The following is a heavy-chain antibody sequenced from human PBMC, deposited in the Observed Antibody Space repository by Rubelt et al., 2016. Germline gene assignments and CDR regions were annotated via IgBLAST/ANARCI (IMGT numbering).Heavy chain of an antibody. J-gene: IGHJ4*02. CDR1: GFTFSSYA. Sequence: GFTFSSYAMHWVRQAPGKGLEWVAVISYDGSNKYYADSVKGRFTISRDNSKNSLYLQMNSLRAEDTAVLYCARDRYSSLGYIDYWGQGTLVTVPS. V-gene: IGHV3-30*04. CDR3: ARDRYSSLGYIDY. D-gene: IGHD6-13*01. CDR2: ISYDGSNK.